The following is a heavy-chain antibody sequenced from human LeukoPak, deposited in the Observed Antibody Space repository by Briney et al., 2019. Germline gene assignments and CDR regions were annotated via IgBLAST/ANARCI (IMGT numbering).Heavy chain of an antibody. Sequence: GGSLRLSCAASGFTFSTFAMIWVRQPPGKGLEWVSSIFPSGGEIHYADSVRGRSTISRDNSKSTLSLQMNSLRSDDTAVYYCARAPIYDSSGYYPPKDAFDIWGQGTMVTVSS. V-gene: IGHV3-23*01. CDR1: GFTFSTFA. D-gene: IGHD3-22*01. CDR2: IFPSGGEI. J-gene: IGHJ3*02. CDR3: ARAPIYDSSGYYPPKDAFDI.